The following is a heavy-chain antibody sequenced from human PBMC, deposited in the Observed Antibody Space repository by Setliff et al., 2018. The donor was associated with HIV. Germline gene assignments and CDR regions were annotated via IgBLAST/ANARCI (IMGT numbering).Heavy chain of an antibody. D-gene: IGHD3-22*01. CDR1: GGSITSGGDS. J-gene: IGHJ3*02. CDR2: ISYSGIT. Sequence: SETLSLTCTVSGGSITSGGDSWSWIRQHPGKGLKWIGYISYSGITYYDPSLKSRLTMSVDTSNNQFSLKLSSATAADTSVYYCARVLGVRRDYYDSSAPLRAAFDIWGQGTMVTVSS. CDR3: ARVLGVRRDYYDSSAPLRAAFDI. V-gene: IGHV4-31*03.